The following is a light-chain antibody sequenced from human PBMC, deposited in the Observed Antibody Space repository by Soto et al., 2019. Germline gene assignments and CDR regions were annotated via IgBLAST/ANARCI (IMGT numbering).Light chain of an antibody. V-gene: IGKV3-11*01. J-gene: IGKJ3*01. CDR3: QQRSNWLIS. CDR2: DGS. CDR1: QSVSGY. Sequence: EIVLTQSPATLSLSPGGRATLSCRASQSVSGYLAWYQQKPGQAPRLLIYDGSHRAAGIPSRFSGSGSGTDFTLTISGLEPEDFAVYYCQQRSNWLISFGPGTKVDIK.